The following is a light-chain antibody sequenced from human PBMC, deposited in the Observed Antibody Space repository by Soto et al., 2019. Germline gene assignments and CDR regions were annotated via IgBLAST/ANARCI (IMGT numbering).Light chain of an antibody. Sequence: EIVLTQSPGTLSLSPGERATLSCRASQSVSSSYLAWYQQKPGQAPRLLIYGASSRATGIPDRFSGSASGTDFTLTISRHAPEDFAVYYCHQYGTLYTFGQGTELEIK. V-gene: IGKV3-20*01. CDR2: GAS. CDR1: QSVSSSY. CDR3: HQYGTLYT. J-gene: IGKJ2*01.